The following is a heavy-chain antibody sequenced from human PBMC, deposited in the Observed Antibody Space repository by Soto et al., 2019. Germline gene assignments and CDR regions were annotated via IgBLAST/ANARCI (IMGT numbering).Heavy chain of an antibody. CDR3: AKGSRMWTPDY. D-gene: IGHD2-21*01. CDR1: GYTFTDYA. Sequence: ASVKVSCKASGYTFTDYAMHWVRQAPGQRLEWMGWINTGNGNTKFSLKFQGRVTITRDASATTAYMELTSLRSEDTAVYYCAKGSRMWTPDYWGQGTLVTVSS. CDR2: INTGNGNT. V-gene: IGHV1-3*04. J-gene: IGHJ4*02.